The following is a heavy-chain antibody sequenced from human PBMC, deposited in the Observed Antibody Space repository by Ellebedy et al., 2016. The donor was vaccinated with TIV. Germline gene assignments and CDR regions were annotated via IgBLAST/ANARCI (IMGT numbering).Heavy chain of an antibody. J-gene: IGHJ4*02. CDR2: ISASGST. CDR1: GGSISSNY. Sequence: MPSETLSLTCSVSGGSISSNYWSWIRQPAGKGLELIGRISASGSTNYNPSLKSRVRMSIDTSKNQFSLNLNSVTAANTAVYYCASDRGENTVKYFDYWGQGALVTVSS. D-gene: IGHD4-17*01. V-gene: IGHV4-4*07. CDR3: ASDRGENTVKYFDY.